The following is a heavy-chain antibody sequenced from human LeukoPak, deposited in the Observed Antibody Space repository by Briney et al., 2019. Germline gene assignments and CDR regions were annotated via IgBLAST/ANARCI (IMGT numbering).Heavy chain of an antibody. CDR2: IYYSGST. V-gene: IGHV4-59*08. J-gene: IGHJ3*02. D-gene: IGHD3-22*01. CDR3: ARHPSYYYDSSGYYGNDAFDI. CDR1: GGSISSYY. Sequence: SETLSLTCTVSGGSISSYYWSWIRQPPGKGLEWIGYIYYSGSTNYNPSLKSRVTISVDTSKNQFSLKLSSVTAADTAVYYCARHPSYYYDSSGYYGNDAFDIWGQGTMVTVSS.